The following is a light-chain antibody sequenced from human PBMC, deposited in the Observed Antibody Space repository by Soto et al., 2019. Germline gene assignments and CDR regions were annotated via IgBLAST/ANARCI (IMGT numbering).Light chain of an antibody. CDR1: SSDVGGYNY. CDR3: SSYTSGSTWV. J-gene: IGLJ3*02. CDR2: EVT. Sequence: QSALTQPASVSGSPGQSITISCVGASSDVGGYNYVSWYQHHPGKAPKLLIYEVTNRPSGVSHRFSGSRSGNTASLTISGLQAEDEAHYYCSSYTSGSTWVFGGGTKLTVL. V-gene: IGLV2-14*01.